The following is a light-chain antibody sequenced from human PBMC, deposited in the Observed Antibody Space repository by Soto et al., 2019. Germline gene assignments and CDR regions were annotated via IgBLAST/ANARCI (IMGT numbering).Light chain of an antibody. CDR1: QSVSSNY. CDR3: QQYGSSGT. J-gene: IGKJ1*01. Sequence: EIVMTQSPATLSVSPGERATLSCRASQSVSSNYLAWYQQKPGQAPRLLIYGASSRATGIPDRFSGSGSGTDFTLTISRLAPEDFAVYYCQQYGSSGTFGQGTKVDI. CDR2: GAS. V-gene: IGKV3-20*01.